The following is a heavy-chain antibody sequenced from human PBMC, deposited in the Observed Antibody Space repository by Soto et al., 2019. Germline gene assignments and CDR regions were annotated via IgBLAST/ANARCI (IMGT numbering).Heavy chain of an antibody. V-gene: IGHV3-23*01. CDR1: GSTFSSSA. D-gene: IGHD6-6*01. J-gene: IGHJ6*02. CDR3: RQSSSSRPDFAYNMDV. CDR2: ISGSGHGYNS. Sequence: EVQLLESGGGLVQPGGSLRLSCAASGSTFSSSAMSWVRQAPGKGLEWVSAISGSGHGYNSYYAGSVKGRFTISRDNSDNTLYLQMNSLRAEDTALYYCRQSSSSRPDFAYNMDVWGQGTTVTVSS.